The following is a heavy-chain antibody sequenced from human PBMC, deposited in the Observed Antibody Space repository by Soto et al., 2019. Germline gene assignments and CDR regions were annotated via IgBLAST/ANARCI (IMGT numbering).Heavy chain of an antibody. CDR1: GYTFSAYS. D-gene: IGHD1-1*01. V-gene: IGHV1-2*02. CDR3: AREIEVTGSRSFDY. CDR2: MNPKSGGT. J-gene: IGHJ4*02. Sequence: GASVKVSCKASGYTFSAYSIHWVRQAPGQRLEWMGWMNPKSGGTSSAEKFQGRVTLTWDTSITTAYMDLTRLTSDDTAVYYCAREIEVTGSRSFDYWGQGTLVTVSS.